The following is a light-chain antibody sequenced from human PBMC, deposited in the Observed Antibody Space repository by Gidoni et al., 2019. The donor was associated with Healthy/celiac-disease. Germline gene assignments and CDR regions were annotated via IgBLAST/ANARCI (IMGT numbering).Light chain of an antibody. CDR1: VLAKKY. CDR2: KDS. J-gene: IGLJ3*02. V-gene: IGLV3-27*01. CDR3: YSAADHQIA. Sequence: SYELTQPSSVSVSPGQTARITCSGDVLAKKYARWFQQKPGQAPVLVIYKDSARPSGIPERFSGSSSGTTVTLTISGAQVDDEADYYCYSAADHQIAFGGGTKLTVL.